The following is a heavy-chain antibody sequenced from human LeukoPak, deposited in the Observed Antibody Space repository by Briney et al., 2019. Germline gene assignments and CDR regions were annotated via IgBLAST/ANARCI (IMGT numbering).Heavy chain of an antibody. V-gene: IGHV3-43D*03. J-gene: IGHJ4*02. CDR1: GFTFDDHA. CDR2: ISWDGGST. Sequence: PGGSLRLSCAASGFTFDDHAMHWVRQAPGKGLEWVSLISWDGGSTYYADSVKGRFTISRDNSKNSLYLQMNSLRAEDIALYYCAKGTRSSSSGYFDYWGQGTLVTVSS. CDR3: AKGTRSSSSGYFDY. D-gene: IGHD6-6*01.